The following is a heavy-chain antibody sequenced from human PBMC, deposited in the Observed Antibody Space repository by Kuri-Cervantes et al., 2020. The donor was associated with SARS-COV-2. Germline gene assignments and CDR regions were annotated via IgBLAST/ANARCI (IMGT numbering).Heavy chain of an antibody. Sequence: GESLKISCAASGFTFSSYAMSWVRQAPGKGLEWVANIKQDGSEKYYVDSVKGRFTISRDNAKNSLYLQMNSLKTEDTAVYYCTTAGPMVRGVTPYYFDYWGQGTLVTVSS. CDR3: TTAGPMVRGVTPYYFDY. J-gene: IGHJ4*02. CDR1: GFTFSSYA. CDR2: IKQDGSEK. D-gene: IGHD3-10*01. V-gene: IGHV3-7*03.